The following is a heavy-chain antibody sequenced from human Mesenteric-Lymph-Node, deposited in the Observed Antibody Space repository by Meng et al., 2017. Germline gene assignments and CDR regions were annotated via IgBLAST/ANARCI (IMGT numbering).Heavy chain of an antibody. CDR1: GFIFSGSD. CDR2: IKTKRFNYAT. J-gene: IGHJ3*02. CDR3: TMYSSGHI. Sequence: GESLKISCAVSGFIFSGSDIHWVRQASGKGLEWVGRIKTKRFNYATTYAASVRGTFTISRDDSKNTAYLQINSLKTGDTALYYCTMYSSGHIWGRGTLVTVSS. D-gene: IGHD6-19*01. V-gene: IGHV3-73*01.